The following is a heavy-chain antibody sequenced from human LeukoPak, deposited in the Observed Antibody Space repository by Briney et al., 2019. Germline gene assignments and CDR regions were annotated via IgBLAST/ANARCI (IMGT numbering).Heavy chain of an antibody. CDR1: GYTFTGYY. V-gene: IGHV1-2*02. CDR3: ARARVRKWSPKYNWFDP. J-gene: IGHJ5*02. Sequence: GASVKVSCKASGYTFTGYYMHWVRQAPGQGLEWMGWINPNSGGTNYAQKFQGRVTMTRDTSISTAYMELSRLRSDDTAVYYCARARVRKWSPKYNWFDPWGQGTLVTVSS. D-gene: IGHD2-15*01. CDR2: INPNSGGT.